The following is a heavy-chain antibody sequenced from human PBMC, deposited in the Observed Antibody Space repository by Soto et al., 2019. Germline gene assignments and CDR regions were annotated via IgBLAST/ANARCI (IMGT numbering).Heavy chain of an antibody. CDR2: INPNSGGT. J-gene: IGHJ5*02. Sequence: ASVKVSCKASGYTFTGYYMHWVRQAPGQGLEWMGWINPNSGGTNYAQKFQGRVTMTGDTSISTAYMELSRLRSDDTAVYYCARDFSIVVVPAAYNWFDPWGQGTLVTVSS. CDR1: GYTFTGYY. CDR3: ARDFSIVVVPAAYNWFDP. V-gene: IGHV1-2*02. D-gene: IGHD2-2*01.